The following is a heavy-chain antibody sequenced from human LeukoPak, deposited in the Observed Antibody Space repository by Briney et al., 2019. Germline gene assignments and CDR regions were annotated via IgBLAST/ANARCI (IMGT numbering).Heavy chain of an antibody. Sequence: GGSLRLSCVASGFTFNSYSMNWVRQAPGKGLEWVSYISSSSSTIYYADSVKGRFTISRDNAKNSLFLHMNSLRAEDTAVYYCARDSIYDSSPDAFDIWGQGTMVTVSS. CDR2: ISSSSSTI. CDR3: ARDSIYDSSPDAFDI. D-gene: IGHD3-22*01. V-gene: IGHV3-48*01. CDR1: GFTFNSYS. J-gene: IGHJ3*02.